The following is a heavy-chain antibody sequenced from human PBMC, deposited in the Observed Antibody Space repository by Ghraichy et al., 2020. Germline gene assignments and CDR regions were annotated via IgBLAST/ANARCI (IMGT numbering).Heavy chain of an antibody. CDR2: ISYDGSNK. D-gene: IGHD5-18*01. CDR1: GFTFSSYG. CDR3: AKGWLGAGFGSIDY. V-gene: IGHV3-30*18. Sequence: LSLTCAASGFTFSSYGMHWVRQAPGKGLEWVAVISYDGSNKYYADSVKGRFTISRDNSKNTLYLQMNSLRAEDTAVYYCAKGWLGAGFGSIDYWGQGTLVTVSS. J-gene: IGHJ4*02.